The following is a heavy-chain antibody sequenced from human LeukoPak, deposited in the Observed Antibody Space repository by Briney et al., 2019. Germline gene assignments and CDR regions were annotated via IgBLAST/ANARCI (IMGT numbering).Heavy chain of an antibody. CDR1: GGSISSYY. Sequence: NPSETLSLTCTVSGGSISSYYWSWIQQPPGKGLEWIGYIYYSGSTNYNPSLKSRVTISVDTSKNQFSLKLSSVTAADTAVYYCARAGAYSYYYYGMDVWGQGTMVTVSS. D-gene: IGHD2-15*01. V-gene: IGHV4-59*01. J-gene: IGHJ6*02. CDR2: IYYSGST. CDR3: ARAGAYSYYYYGMDV.